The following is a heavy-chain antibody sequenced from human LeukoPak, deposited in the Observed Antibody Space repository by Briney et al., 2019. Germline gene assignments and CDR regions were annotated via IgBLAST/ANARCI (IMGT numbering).Heavy chain of an antibody. D-gene: IGHD4-17*01. V-gene: IGHV7-4-1*02. CDR2: INTNTGNP. CDR3: ARHYADSSSNWIDP. CDR1: GYTFTNYA. Sequence: ASVKVSCKASGYTFTNYAMNWVRQAPGQGLEWMGWINTNTGNPTYAQGFTGRFVFSLDTSVSTAYLQISSLRAEDTAVYYCARHYADSSSNWIDPWGQGTLVTVSS. J-gene: IGHJ5*02.